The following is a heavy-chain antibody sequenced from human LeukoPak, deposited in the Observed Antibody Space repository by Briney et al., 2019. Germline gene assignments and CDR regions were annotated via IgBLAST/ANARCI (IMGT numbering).Heavy chain of an antibody. CDR3: TRNSGWYGLS. CDR1: GFTFSDYY. V-gene: IGHV3-11*01. J-gene: IGHJ1*01. CDR2: IISIGGTI. D-gene: IGHD6-19*01. Sequence: GGSLRLSCAASGFTFSDYYMSWIRQAPGKGLEWVSYIISIGGTIYYADSVKGRVTISRDNSNNTLCLYFNSLREEDTAVYYRTRNSGWYGLSWGQGTLVPVSS.